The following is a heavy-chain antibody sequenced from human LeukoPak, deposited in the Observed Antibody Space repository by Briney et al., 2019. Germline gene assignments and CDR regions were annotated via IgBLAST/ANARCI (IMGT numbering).Heavy chain of an antibody. J-gene: IGHJ3*02. V-gene: IGHV5-51*01. CDR2: IYPGDSDI. CDR1: GYSFTNYW. D-gene: IGHD3-22*01. Sequence: GESLKISCKGSGYSFTNYWIGWVRQMPGKGLEWMGIIYPGDSDIRYSPSFQGQVTISADKSISTAYLQWGSLRASDTAMFYCATQGHYYDSSGYHRGAFDIWGQGTMVTVSS. CDR3: ATQGHYYDSSGYHRGAFDI.